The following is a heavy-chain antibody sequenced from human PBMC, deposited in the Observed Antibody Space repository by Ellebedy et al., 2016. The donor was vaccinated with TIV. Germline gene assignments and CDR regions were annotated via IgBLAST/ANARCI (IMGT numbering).Heavy chain of an antibody. CDR2: ISYDDGSNI. CDR3: ARDLGTGNYYRDFQY. J-gene: IGHJ1*01. V-gene: IGHV3-30*04. CDR1: GFTFRSYA. D-gene: IGHD3-22*01. Sequence: PGGSLRLSCAASGFTFRSYAMHWVRQAPGKGLEWVALISYDDGSNIYYADSVKGRFTISRDNSKNTVYLEMNSLRVEDTAVYYCARDLGTGNYYRDFQYWGQGTLVTVSS.